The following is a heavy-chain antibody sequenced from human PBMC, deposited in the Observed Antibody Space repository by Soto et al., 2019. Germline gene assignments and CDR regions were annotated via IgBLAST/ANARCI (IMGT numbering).Heavy chain of an antibody. D-gene: IGHD3-22*01. Sequence: EVQLVESGGGLVKPGGSLRLSCAASGFTFSSYSMNWVRQAPGKGLEWVSSISSSSGYIYYADSVRGRFTISRDNAQNTRFLHMNSLRAEDTAVYYSASLYYYDSSGYFGGHYYYGMDVWGQGTTVTVSS. CDR1: GFTFSSYS. V-gene: IGHV3-21*01. CDR3: ASLYYYDSSGYFGGHYYYGMDV. J-gene: IGHJ6*02. CDR2: ISSSSGYI.